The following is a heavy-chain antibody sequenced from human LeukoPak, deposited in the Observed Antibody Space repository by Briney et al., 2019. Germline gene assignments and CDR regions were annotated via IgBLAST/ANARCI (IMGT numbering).Heavy chain of an antibody. Sequence: QSGGSLRLSCAASGFTFSSYGIHWVRQAPGKGLEWVAGVRYDGSDKFHEDYVKGRFTISRDNSKNTLYLQMNSLRAEDTAVYYCARRSLGELSGFDYWGQGTLVTVSS. J-gene: IGHJ4*02. CDR2: VRYDGSDK. CDR3: ARRSLGELSGFDY. D-gene: IGHD3-16*02. CDR1: GFTFSSYG. V-gene: IGHV3-33*01.